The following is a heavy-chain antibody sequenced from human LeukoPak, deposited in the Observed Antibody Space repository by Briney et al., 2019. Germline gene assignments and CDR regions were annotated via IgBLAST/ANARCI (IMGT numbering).Heavy chain of an antibody. D-gene: IGHD3-22*01. CDR3: ARGYYDNSGYYFPFDF. Sequence: GGSLRLSCAASGFTFSGYYMSWIRQDPGKGLEWVSYIRSSSSYTNYADSVKGRVTISRDNAKNSLYLQMSSLRAEDTAVYYCARGYYDNSGYYFPFDFWGQGTLVTASS. CDR2: IRSSSSYT. CDR1: GFTFSGYY. J-gene: IGHJ4*02. V-gene: IGHV3-11*06.